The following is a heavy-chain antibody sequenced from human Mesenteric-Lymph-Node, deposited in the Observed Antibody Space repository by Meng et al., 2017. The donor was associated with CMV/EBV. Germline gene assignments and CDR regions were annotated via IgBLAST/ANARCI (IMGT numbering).Heavy chain of an antibody. CDR2: IDSEGSGI. CDR3: VRFSDSLDY. Sequence: GESLKISCAASGFTFSTYWMHWVRQLPGKGLVWVSRIDSEGSGITYADSVKGRFTISRDNAKNTLYLQMNSLRPEDTAVYYCVRFSDSLDYWGQGALVTVSS. J-gene: IGHJ4*02. CDR1: GFTFSTYW. D-gene: IGHD5/OR15-5a*01. V-gene: IGHV3-74*01.